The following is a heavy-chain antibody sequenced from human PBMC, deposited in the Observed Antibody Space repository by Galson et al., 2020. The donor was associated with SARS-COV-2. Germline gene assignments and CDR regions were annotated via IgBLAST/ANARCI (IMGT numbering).Heavy chain of an antibody. J-gene: IGHJ4*02. D-gene: IGHD6-19*01. CDR2: LSGTGLNT. V-gene: IGHV3-23*01. CDR1: GFTFNNYA. Sequence: GGSLRLSCAASGFTFNNYAMTWVRQAPGKGLEWVSSLSGTGLNTYYADSVRVRFTISKDNSKNTLYLQMSSLRGEDTAVYYCAKVKEGAWLEGRPPPVLFDHWGQGTLVTVSS. CDR3: AKVKEGAWLEGRPPPVLFDH.